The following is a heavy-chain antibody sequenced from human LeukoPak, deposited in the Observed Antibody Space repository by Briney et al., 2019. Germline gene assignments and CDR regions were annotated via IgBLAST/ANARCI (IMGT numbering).Heavy chain of an antibody. CDR1: GFTFSSYS. CDR2: ISSSSSYI. J-gene: IGHJ4*02. CDR3: AREEGCSGGSCYRARYDY. D-gene: IGHD2-15*01. V-gene: IGHV3-21*01. Sequence: AGGSLRLSCAASGFTFSSYSMNWVRQAPGKGLEWVSSISSSSSYIYYADSVKGRFTISRDYAENSLYLQMNSLRAEDTAVYYCAREEGCSGGSCYRARYDYWGQGTLVTVSS.